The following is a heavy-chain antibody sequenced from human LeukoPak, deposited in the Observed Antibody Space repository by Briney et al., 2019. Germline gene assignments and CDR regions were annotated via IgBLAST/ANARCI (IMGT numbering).Heavy chain of an antibody. D-gene: IGHD3-9*01. CDR3: ARFDAEYFQH. J-gene: IGHJ1*01. CDR2: IYSGGST. V-gene: IGHV3-53*01. CDR1: GFTVSSNY. Sequence: GGSLRLSCAASGFTVSSNYMSWVRQAPGKGLEWVSVIYSGGSTYYADSVKGRFSISRDNPKNTLYLQMNNLTAEDTAVYYCARFDAEYFQHWGQGTLVTVSS.